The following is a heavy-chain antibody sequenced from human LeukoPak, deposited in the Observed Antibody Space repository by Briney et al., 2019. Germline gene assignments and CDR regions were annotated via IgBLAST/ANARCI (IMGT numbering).Heavy chain of an antibody. D-gene: IGHD3-22*01. CDR3: ARESEQSDDSSAYLDY. V-gene: IGHV1-46*01. J-gene: IGHJ4*02. Sequence: ASVKVSCKASGYTFTSYYMHWVRQAPGQGLEWMGIINPSGGSTSYAQKFQGRVTITTDESTSTAYMELSSLRSEDTAVYYCARESEQSDDSSAYLDYWGQGTLVTVSS. CDR1: GYTFTSYY. CDR2: INPSGGST.